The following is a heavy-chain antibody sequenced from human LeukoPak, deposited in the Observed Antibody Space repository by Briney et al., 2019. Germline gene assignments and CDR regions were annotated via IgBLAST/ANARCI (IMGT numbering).Heavy chain of an antibody. D-gene: IGHD3-10*01. J-gene: IGHJ4*02. CDR3: ARDLFYGSGSPHPDC. CDR1: GFIFSDYN. V-gene: IGHV3-48*01. CDR2: ISSSGNII. Sequence: GGSLRLSCAASGFIFSDYNMRWVRQVPGKGLESVSYISSSGNIIYYADSMQGRFTISRDNAQNSLYLQMNSLKVEDTAVYYCARDLFYGSGSPHPDCWGQGTLVTVSS.